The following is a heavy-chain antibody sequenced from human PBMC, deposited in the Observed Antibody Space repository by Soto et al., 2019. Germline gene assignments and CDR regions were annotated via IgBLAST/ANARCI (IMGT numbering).Heavy chain of an antibody. CDR1: GYTFTSYD. CDR2: MNPNSGNT. CDR3: AREHSRSWPLDY. Sequence: QVQLVQSGAEVKKPGASVKVSCKASGYTFTSYDINWVRQATGQGLEWMGWMNPNSGNTGYAQKFQGRATMHRNTCISTADMELSSLRSEDTAVYYCAREHSRSWPLDYWGQGTLVTVSS. D-gene: IGHD6-13*01. V-gene: IGHV1-8*01. J-gene: IGHJ4*02.